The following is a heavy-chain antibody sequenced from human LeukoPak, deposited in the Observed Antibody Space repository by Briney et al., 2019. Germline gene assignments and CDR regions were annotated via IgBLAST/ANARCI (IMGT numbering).Heavy chain of an antibody. CDR3: NNGLDY. J-gene: IGHJ4*02. V-gene: IGHV3-53*01. D-gene: IGHD2-8*01. Sequence: GGSLRLSCAASGFTVSTNYMNWVRQAPGKGLEWVSVVYYGGDTYYADSVKGRFTISRDSSKNTLYLQMHSLRAEDTAVYYCNNGLDYWGQGTLVTVSS. CDR2: VYYGGDT. CDR1: GFTVSTNY.